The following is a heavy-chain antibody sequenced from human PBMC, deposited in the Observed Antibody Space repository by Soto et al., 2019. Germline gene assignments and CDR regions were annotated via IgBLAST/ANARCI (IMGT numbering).Heavy chain of an antibody. CDR3: AKDGRETVAGTFDY. CDR2: ISYDGSNK. CDR1: GFTFSSYG. V-gene: IGHV3-30*18. J-gene: IGHJ4*02. D-gene: IGHD6-19*01. Sequence: QVQLVESGGGVVQPGRSLRLSCAASGFTFSSYGMHWVRQAPGKGLEWVAVISYDGSNKYYADSVKGRFTISRDNSKNTLYLQMNSLRAEDTAVYYCAKDGRETVAGTFDYWGQGTLVTVSS.